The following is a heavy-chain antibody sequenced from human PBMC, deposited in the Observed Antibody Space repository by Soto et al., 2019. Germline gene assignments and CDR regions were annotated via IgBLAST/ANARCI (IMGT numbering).Heavy chain of an antibody. J-gene: IGHJ4*02. D-gene: IGHD6-19*01. CDR1: GFTISNYA. CDR3: TRRRGWYTFDY. V-gene: IGHV3-23*01. CDR2: LSGSGDNT. Sequence: EVQLLESGGGLVQPGGSLRLSCAASGFTISNYAMGWVRQAPGKGLEWVSSLSGSGDNTYYADSVKGRVTISKDNSRDNSKNTRYLQMNSLRAEDTAVYYCTRRRGWYTFDYWGQGTLVTVSS.